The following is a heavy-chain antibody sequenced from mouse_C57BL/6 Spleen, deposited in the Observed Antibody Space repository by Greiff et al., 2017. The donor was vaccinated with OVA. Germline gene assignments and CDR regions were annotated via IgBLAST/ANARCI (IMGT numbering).Heavy chain of an antibody. CDR3: ARNRLWSYYFDY. CDR1: GFSLTSYG. Sequence: QVQLQQSGPGLVQPSQSLSITCTVSGFSLTSYGVHWVRQSPGKGLEWLGVIWSGGSTDYNAAFISRLSISKDNSKSQVFFKMNRLQADDTAIYYCARNRLWSYYFDYWGQGTTLTVSS. D-gene: IGHD1-1*02. J-gene: IGHJ2*01. V-gene: IGHV2-2*01. CDR2: IWSGGST.